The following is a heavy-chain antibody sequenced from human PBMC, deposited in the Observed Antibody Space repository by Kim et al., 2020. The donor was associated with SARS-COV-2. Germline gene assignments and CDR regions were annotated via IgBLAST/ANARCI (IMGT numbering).Heavy chain of an antibody. Sequence: SETLSLTCTVSGGSISSYYWSWVRQPPGKGLEWIGYIFNSGRTNYNPSLKSRLTISVDTSKNQFSLKLSPVTAADTAMYFCARASSHYVIDYWGQGTLVTVSS. V-gene: IGHV4-59*13. CDR2: IFNSGRT. D-gene: IGHD4-4*01. CDR1: GGSISSYY. CDR3: ARASSHYVIDY. J-gene: IGHJ4*02.